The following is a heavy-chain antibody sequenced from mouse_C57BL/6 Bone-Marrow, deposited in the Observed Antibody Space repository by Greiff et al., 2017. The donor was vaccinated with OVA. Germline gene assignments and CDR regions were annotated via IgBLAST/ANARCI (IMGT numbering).Heavy chain of an antibody. CDR2: IYPRSGNT. V-gene: IGHV1-81*01. CDR1: GYTFTSYG. CDR3: ARGDYGSSYPAYFDY. J-gene: IGHJ2*01. D-gene: IGHD1-1*01. Sequence: VQLQQSGAELARPGASVKLSCKASGYTFTSYGISWVKQRTGQGLEWIGEIYPRSGNTYYNEKFKGKATLTADKSSSTASMEHRSLTSEDSAVYFCARGDYGSSYPAYFDYWGQGTTLTVSS.